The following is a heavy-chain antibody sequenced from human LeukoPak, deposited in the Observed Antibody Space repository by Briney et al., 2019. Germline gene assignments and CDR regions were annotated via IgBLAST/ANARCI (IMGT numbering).Heavy chain of an antibody. Sequence: PSETLSLTCTVSGASITSYYWSWIRQPAGKGLEWIGRIYASGSTTYNPSLKSRVTMAVDTSKTQFSLKLSSVTAADTAVYYCARGSIAARNFDYWGQGTLVTVSS. J-gene: IGHJ4*02. CDR1: GASITSYY. D-gene: IGHD6-6*01. CDR3: ARGSIAARNFDY. V-gene: IGHV4-4*07. CDR2: IYASGST.